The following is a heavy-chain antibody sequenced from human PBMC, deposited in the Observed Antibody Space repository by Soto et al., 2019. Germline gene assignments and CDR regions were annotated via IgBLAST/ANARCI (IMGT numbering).Heavy chain of an antibody. CDR2: IIPIFGTA. Sequence: QVQLVQSGAEVKKPGSSVKVSCKASGGTFSSYAISWVRQAPGQGLEWMGGIIPIFGTANYAQQFQGRVTITADESTSTAYMELSSLRSEDTAVYYCARSWVRFYGSGSDGVKLRYYGMDVWGQGTTVTVSS. CDR1: GGTFSSYA. V-gene: IGHV1-69*01. D-gene: IGHD3-10*01. CDR3: ARSWVRFYGSGSDGVKLRYYGMDV. J-gene: IGHJ6*02.